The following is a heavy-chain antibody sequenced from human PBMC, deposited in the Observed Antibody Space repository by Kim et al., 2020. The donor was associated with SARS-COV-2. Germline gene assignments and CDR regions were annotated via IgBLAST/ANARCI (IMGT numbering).Heavy chain of an antibody. CDR3: ARGFDY. CDR1: GGSISNYY. J-gene: IGHJ4*02. V-gene: IGHV4-59*13. CDR2: IYYSGST. Sequence: SETLSLTCTVSGGSISNYYWSWIRQPPGKGLEWIGYIYYSGSTNYNPSLKSRVTISVDTSKNQFSLKLSSVTAADTAVYYCARGFDYWGQGTLVTVPS.